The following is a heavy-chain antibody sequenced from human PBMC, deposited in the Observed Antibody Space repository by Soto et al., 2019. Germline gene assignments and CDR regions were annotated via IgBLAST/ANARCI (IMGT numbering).Heavy chain of an antibody. V-gene: IGHV3-23*01. CDR2: ISGSGGST. CDR3: AKSPVGIVVVVAAILHNWFDP. D-gene: IGHD2-15*01. J-gene: IGHJ5*02. CDR1: GFTFSSYA. Sequence: PGGSLRLSCAASGFTFSSYAMSWVRQAPGKGLEWVSAISGSGGSTYYADSVKGRFTISRDNSKNTLYLQMNSLRAEDTAVYYCAKSPVGIVVVVAAILHNWFDPWGQGTLVTVSS.